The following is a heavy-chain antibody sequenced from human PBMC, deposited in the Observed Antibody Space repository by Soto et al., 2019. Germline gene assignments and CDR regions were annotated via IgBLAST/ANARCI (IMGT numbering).Heavy chain of an antibody. J-gene: IGHJ4*02. Sequence: QVQLQESGPGLVKPSETLSLTCTVSGGSVSSGSYYWSWIRQPPGKGLEWIGYIYYSGSTNYNPSLKSRVTISVDTSKNQFSLKLSSVTAADTAVYYCARERLEEMATIYNYFDYWGQGTLVTVSS. CDR3: ARERLEEMATIYNYFDY. CDR2: IYYSGST. V-gene: IGHV4-61*01. CDR1: GGSVSSGSYY. D-gene: IGHD5-12*01.